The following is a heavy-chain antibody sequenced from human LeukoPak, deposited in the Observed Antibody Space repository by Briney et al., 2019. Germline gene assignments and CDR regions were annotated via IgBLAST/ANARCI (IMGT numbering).Heavy chain of an antibody. CDR2: ISGGGGST. V-gene: IGHV3-23*01. D-gene: IGHD2-8*01. CDR3: AKGSGVNHYHWIDP. Sequence: GGSLRLSCAASEFTFSNYAMNWVRQAPGKGLEWVSGISGGGGSTYYADSVKGRFTISKDNSKNTLYLQMDSLRAEDTALYYCAKGSGVNHYHWIDPWGQGTLVTASS. CDR1: EFTFSNYA. J-gene: IGHJ5*02.